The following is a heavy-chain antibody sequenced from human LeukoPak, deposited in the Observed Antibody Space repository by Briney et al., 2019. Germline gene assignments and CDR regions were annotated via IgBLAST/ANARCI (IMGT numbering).Heavy chain of an antibody. D-gene: IGHD5-18*01. CDR1: GGSISSSSYS. CDR2: IYYSGST. Sequence: SETLSLTCTVSGGSISSSSYSWGWIRQPPGKGLEWIGSIYYSGSTYYNPSLKSRVTISVDTSKNQFSLKLSSVTAADTAVCYCARRTVDTAMGNDYWGQGTLVTVSS. J-gene: IGHJ4*02. CDR3: ARRTVDTAMGNDY. V-gene: IGHV4-39*01.